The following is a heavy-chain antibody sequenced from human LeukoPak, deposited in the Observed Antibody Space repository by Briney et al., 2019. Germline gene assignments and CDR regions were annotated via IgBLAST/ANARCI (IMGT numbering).Heavy chain of an antibody. CDR2: INHSGST. Sequence: PSETLSLTCAVYGGSFSGYYWSWIRQPPGKGLEWIGEINHSGSTNYNPSLKSRVTISVDTSKNQFSLKLSSVTAADTAVYYCASDSRDGYNFDYWGQGTLVTVSS. CDR3: ASDSRDGYNFDY. CDR1: GGSFSGYY. D-gene: IGHD5-24*01. V-gene: IGHV4-34*01. J-gene: IGHJ4*02.